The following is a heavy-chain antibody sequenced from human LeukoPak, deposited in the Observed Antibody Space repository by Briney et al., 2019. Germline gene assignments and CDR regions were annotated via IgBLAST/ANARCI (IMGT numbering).Heavy chain of an antibody. CDR3: ARGDYYGHYYYGMDV. Sequence: VASVKVSCKASGYTSTGYYMHWVRPAPGQGLGWMGWINPNSGGTNYAQKFQGWVTMTRDTSISTAYMELSRLRSDDTAVYYCARGDYYGHYYYGMDVWGQGTTVTVSS. D-gene: IGHD3-10*01. CDR1: GYTSTGYY. CDR2: INPNSGGT. V-gene: IGHV1-2*04. J-gene: IGHJ6*02.